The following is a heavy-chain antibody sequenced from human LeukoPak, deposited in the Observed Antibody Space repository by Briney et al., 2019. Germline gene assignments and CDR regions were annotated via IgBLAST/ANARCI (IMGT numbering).Heavy chain of an antibody. V-gene: IGHV4-59*08. CDR2: IYYSGST. CDR3: ARHQPQPVSGYDY. Sequence: PSETLSLTCTVSGGSISSYYWSWIRQPPGKGLEWIGYIYYSGSTNYNPSLKSRVTISVDTSKNQFSLKLSSVTAADTAVYYCARHQPQPVSGYDYWGQGTLVTVSS. J-gene: IGHJ4*02. CDR1: GGSISSYY. D-gene: IGHD3-10*01.